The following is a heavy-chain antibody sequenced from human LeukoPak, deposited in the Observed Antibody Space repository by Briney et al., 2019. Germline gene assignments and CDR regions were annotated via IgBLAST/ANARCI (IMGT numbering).Heavy chain of an antibody. V-gene: IGHV3-23*01. J-gene: IGHJ4*02. CDR1: GFTFSTYA. D-gene: IGHD5-12*01. Sequence: GGTLRLSCVASGFTFSTYAMSWVRQASGGGLEWDSSISGTYDNTHYADSVKGRFIISRDNSKNTLYLQMDSLRAEDTAVYYCAKDRLSSVATIIEVDDWGQGTLVTVSS. CDR2: ISGTYDNT. CDR3: AKDRLSSVATIIEVDD.